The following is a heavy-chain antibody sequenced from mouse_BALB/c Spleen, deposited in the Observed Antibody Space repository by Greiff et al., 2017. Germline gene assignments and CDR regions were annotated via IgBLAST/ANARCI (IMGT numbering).Heavy chain of an antibody. V-gene: IGHV3-6*02. CDR2: ISYDGSN. CDR3: ARGGVPSWFAY. Sequence: DVQLVESGPGLVKPSQSLSLTCSVTGYSITSGYYWNWIRQFPGNKLEWMGYISYDGSNNYNPSLKNRISITRDTSKNQFFLKLNSVTTEDTATYYCARGGVPSWFAYWGQGTLVTVSA. J-gene: IGHJ3*01. CDR1: GYSITSGYY.